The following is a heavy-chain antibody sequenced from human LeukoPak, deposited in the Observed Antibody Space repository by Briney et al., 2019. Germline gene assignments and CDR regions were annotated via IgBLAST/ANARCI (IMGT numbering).Heavy chain of an antibody. Sequence: GGSLRLSCAASRFTFSTYWMHWVRQAPGKGLVWVSRINSDGSSTGYADSVKGRFTISRDNAKNTLYLQMNSLRAEDTALYYCARDYTDYGDSTLPFDYWGQGTLVTVSS. CDR1: RFTFSTYW. D-gene: IGHD4-17*01. V-gene: IGHV3-74*01. CDR3: ARDYTDYGDSTLPFDY. CDR2: INSDGSST. J-gene: IGHJ4*02.